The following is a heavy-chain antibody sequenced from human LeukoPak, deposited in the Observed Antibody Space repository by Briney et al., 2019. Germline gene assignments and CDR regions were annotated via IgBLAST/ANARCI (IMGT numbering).Heavy chain of an antibody. V-gene: IGHV3-30*03. J-gene: IGHJ4*02. Sequence: GGSLRLSCAASGFTFSSYGMHWVRQAPGKGLEWVAVISYDGSNKYYADSVKGRFTISRDNSKNTLYLQMNSLRAEDTAVYYCAREGFFSLDYWGQGTLVTVSS. CDR1: GFTFSSYG. CDR2: ISYDGSNK. CDR3: AREGFFSLDY. D-gene: IGHD2/OR15-2a*01.